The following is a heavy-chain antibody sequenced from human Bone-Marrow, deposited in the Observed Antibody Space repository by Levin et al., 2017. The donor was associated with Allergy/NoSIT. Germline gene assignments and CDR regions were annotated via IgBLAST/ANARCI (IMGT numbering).Heavy chain of an antibody. CDR1: GYTFTSYY. Sequence: AASVKVSCKASGYTFTSYYMHWVRQAPGQGLEWMGIINPSGGSTSYAQKFQGRVTMTRDTSTSTVYMELSSLRSEDTAVYYCARDGAEYSSGYPFDYWGQGTLVTVSS. CDR3: ARDGAEYSSGYPFDY. CDR2: INPSGGST. D-gene: IGHD3-22*01. V-gene: IGHV1-46*01. J-gene: IGHJ4*02.